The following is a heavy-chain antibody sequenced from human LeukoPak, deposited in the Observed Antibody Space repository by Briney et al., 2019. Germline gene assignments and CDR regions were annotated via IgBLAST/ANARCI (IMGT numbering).Heavy chain of an antibody. Sequence: PGRSLRLSCAASGFTFSSYGMHWVRQAPGKGLEWVAVIWYDGSNKYYADSVKGRFTISRDNSKNTLYLQMNSLRAEDTAVYYCARTYYDILTGYSGYYGMDVWGQGTTVTVSS. J-gene: IGHJ6*02. CDR3: ARTYYDILTGYSGYYGMDV. CDR1: GFTFSSYG. CDR2: IWYDGSNK. D-gene: IGHD3-9*01. V-gene: IGHV3-33*01.